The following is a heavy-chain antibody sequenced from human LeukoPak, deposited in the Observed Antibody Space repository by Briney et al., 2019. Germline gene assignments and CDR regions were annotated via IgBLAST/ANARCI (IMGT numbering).Heavy chain of an antibody. V-gene: IGHV3-66*01. Sequence: PGGSLRLSCAASGFTVSSNYMSWVRQAPGKGLEWVSVIYSGDNTYYADSVKGRFTISRDISKNTLYLQMNSLRAEDTAVYYCAKEEYYYDSSGYYRYWGQGTLVTVSS. CDR2: IYSGDNT. CDR1: GFTVSSNY. D-gene: IGHD3-22*01. CDR3: AKEEYYYDSSGYYRY. J-gene: IGHJ4*02.